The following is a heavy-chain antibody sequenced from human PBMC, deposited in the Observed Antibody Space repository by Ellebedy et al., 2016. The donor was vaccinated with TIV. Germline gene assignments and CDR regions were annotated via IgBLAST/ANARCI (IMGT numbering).Heavy chain of an antibody. V-gene: IGHV1-2*02. CDR2: IHPNSGGT. J-gene: IGHJ5*02. CDR1: GYTFTGYY. Sequence: AASVKVSCKASGYTFTGYYMHWVRQAPGQGLEWMGWIHPNSGGTNYAQKFQGRVTMTRDPSISTAYMELSRLRSDDTAVYYCASLPHYGDSGPWGQGTLVTVSS. D-gene: IGHD4-17*01. CDR3: ASLPHYGDSGP.